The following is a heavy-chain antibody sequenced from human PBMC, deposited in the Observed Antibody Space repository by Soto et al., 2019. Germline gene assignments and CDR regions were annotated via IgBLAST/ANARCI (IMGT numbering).Heavy chain of an antibody. D-gene: IGHD3-3*01. Sequence: QVQLVQSGAEVKKPGSSVNVSCKTSGGTFGNSAVTWVRQAPGQGLEWLGGIVPMFGTANYAQKFQGRVTITACESTITAYMEHNSLNTDDTAVYYCARDGDPQSAFWSGPLGGGRFDPWGQGTLVTVSS. CDR3: ARDGDPQSAFWSGPLGGGRFDP. J-gene: IGHJ5*02. CDR2: IVPMFGTA. CDR1: GGTFGNSA. V-gene: IGHV1-69*12.